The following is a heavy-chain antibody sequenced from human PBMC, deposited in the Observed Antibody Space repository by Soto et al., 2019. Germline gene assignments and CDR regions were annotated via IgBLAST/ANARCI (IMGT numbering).Heavy chain of an antibody. CDR3: ARQYCSGGRCFDAFDI. V-gene: IGHV4-61*01. D-gene: IGHD2-15*01. CDR2: IYNSGSA. Sequence: SETLSLTCTVSGGSVSSGSYYWSWIRQPPGKGLEWFGYIYNSGSANYNPSLNSRVTMSVDTSKTHFSLKLSSLTAADTAVYYCARQYCSGGRCFDAFDIWGRGTMVTVSS. CDR1: GGSVSSGSYY. J-gene: IGHJ3*02.